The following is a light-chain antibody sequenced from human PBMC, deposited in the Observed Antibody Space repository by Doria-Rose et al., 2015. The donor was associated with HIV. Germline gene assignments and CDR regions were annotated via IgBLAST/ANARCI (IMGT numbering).Light chain of an antibody. J-gene: IGKJ1*01. V-gene: IGKV3-20*01. CDR1: QSFSSTY. CDR2: DGS. Sequence: TQSPGTLSLSPGERATLSCRASQSFSSTYLAWYQQKPGQAPSLLIYDGSTRATGIPDRFSASGSGTDFTLTINGLEPEGFALYYCHQYGTSWTFGQGTKVEI. CDR3: HQYGTSWT.